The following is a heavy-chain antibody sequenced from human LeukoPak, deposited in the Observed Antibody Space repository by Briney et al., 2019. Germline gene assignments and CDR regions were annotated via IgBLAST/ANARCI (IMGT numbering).Heavy chain of an antibody. D-gene: IGHD1-26*01. J-gene: IGHJ4*02. CDR2: ISGDADST. CDR1: GFTFSNYA. V-gene: IGHV3-23*01. Sequence: PGGSLRLSCAGSGFTFSNYAMSWVRQAPGRGLEWVSAISGDADSTYYADSVKGRFTISRDNSKNTLYLQVNSLRADDTAVYYCAKKEGGFDHWGQGALVTVSS. CDR3: AKKEGGFDH.